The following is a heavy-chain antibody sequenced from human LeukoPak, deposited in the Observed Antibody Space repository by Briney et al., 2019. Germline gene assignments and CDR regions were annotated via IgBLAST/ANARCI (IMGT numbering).Heavy chain of an antibody. Sequence: ASVKVSCKASGYTFTGYYIHWVRQAPGQGLEWMGWIKPNSGGTKFAQKFQGRATMTRDTSISTAYMELSRLRSDDTAVYYCATMMYSETYNDYWGQGTLVTVSS. J-gene: IGHJ4*02. CDR1: GYTFTGYY. CDR2: IKPNSGGT. CDR3: ATMMYSETYNDY. D-gene: IGHD1-26*01. V-gene: IGHV1-2*02.